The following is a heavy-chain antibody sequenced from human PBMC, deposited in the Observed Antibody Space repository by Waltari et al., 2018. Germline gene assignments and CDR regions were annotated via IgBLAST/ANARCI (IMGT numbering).Heavy chain of an antibody. CDR1: GYTRTELS. V-gene: IGHV1-24*01. D-gene: IGHD4-17*01. Sequence: QVQLVQSGAEVKKPGASVKVSCKVSGYTRTELSMHWVRQAPGKGLEWMVGVDPEDGETIYAQKCQGRVTMTDDASTDTAYMELSSLRSEDTAVYYCATDTAHAFDIWGQGTMFTVSS. CDR2: VDPEDGET. CDR3: ATDTAHAFDI. J-gene: IGHJ3*02.